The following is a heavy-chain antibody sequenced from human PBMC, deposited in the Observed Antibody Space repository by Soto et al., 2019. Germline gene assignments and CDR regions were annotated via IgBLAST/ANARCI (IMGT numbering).Heavy chain of an antibody. J-gene: IGHJ5*02. CDR1: GYTFTSYD. D-gene: IGHD2-15*01. Sequence: QVQLVQSGAEVKKPGASVKVSCKASGYTFTSYDINWVRLAPGQALEWMGWMNPNSGNPAYAQKFQGRVTMTRNTSISTANLELRSPGSEDTSGYYCARLKQACAVAWGQGTLVTVSS. CDR3: ARLKQACAVA. CDR2: MNPNSGNP. V-gene: IGHV1-8*01.